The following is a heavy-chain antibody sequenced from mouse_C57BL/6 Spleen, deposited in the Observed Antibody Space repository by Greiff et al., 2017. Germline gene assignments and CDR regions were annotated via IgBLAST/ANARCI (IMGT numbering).Heavy chain of an antibody. Sequence: QVQLQQSGPELVKPGASVKISCKASGYAFSSSWMNWVKQRPGKGLEWIGRIYPGDGDTNYNGKFKGKATLTADKSSSTAYMQLSSLTSEDSAVYFWSRGGIYYDYDEGVWFAYWGQGTLVTVSA. CDR1: GYAFSSSW. D-gene: IGHD2-4*01. J-gene: IGHJ3*01. CDR3: SRGGIYYDYDEGVWFAY. CDR2: IYPGDGDT. V-gene: IGHV1-82*01.